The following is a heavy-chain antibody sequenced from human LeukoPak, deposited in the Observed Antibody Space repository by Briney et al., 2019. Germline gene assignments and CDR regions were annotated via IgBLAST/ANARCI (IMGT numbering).Heavy chain of an antibody. CDR3: ARSGAAATLYYYYYYYMDV. CDR2: MNPNSGNT. J-gene: IGHJ6*03. V-gene: IGHV1-8*02. D-gene: IGHD2-15*01. Sequence: ASVKVSCKASGYTFTSYGISWVRQATGQGLEWMGWMNPNSGNTGYAQKFQGRVTMTRNTSISTAYMELSSLRSEDTAVYYCARSGAAATLYYYYYYYMDVWGKGTTVTISS. CDR1: GYTFTSYG.